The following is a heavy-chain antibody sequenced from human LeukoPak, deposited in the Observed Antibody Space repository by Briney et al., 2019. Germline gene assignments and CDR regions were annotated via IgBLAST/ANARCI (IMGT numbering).Heavy chain of an antibody. V-gene: IGHV1-18*01. D-gene: IGHD3-3*01. J-gene: IGHJ5*02. CDR3: ARDVVTIFGVVLHNWFDP. CDR1: GYTFTSYG. Sequence: GASVKVSCKASGYTFTSYGISWVRQAPGQGLEWMGWISAYNGNTNYAQKLQGRVTMTTDTSTSTACMELRSLRSDDTAVYYCARDVVTIFGVVLHNWFDPWGQGTLVTVSS. CDR2: ISAYNGNT.